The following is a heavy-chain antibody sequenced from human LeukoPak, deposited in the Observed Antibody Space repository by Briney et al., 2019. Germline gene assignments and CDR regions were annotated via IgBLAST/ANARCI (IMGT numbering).Heavy chain of an antibody. D-gene: IGHD1-26*01. CDR2: ISSSGSTI. CDR1: GFTFSDYY. J-gene: IGHJ4*02. CDR3: ARGMGATTFDY. Sequence: GGSLRLSCAASGFTFSDYYMSWIRQAPGKGLEWVSYISSSGSTIYYADSGKGRFTIARDNAKKSLYLQMNSLRAEDTAVYYCARGMGATTFDYWGQGTLVTVSS. V-gene: IGHV3-11*04.